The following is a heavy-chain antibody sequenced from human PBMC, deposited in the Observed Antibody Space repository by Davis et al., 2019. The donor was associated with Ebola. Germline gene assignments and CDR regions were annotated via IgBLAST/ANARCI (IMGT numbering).Heavy chain of an antibody. CDR1: GGSFSGYY. V-gene: IGHV4-34*01. J-gene: IGHJ4*02. D-gene: IGHD1-26*01. CDR2: IYHSGST. CDR3: ARGWELPAGDY. Sequence: MPSETLSLTCAVYGGSFSGYYWSWIRQPPGKGLEWIGSIYHSGSTYYNPSLKSRVTISVDTSKNQFSLKLSSVTAADTAVYYCARGWELPAGDYWGQGTLVTVSS.